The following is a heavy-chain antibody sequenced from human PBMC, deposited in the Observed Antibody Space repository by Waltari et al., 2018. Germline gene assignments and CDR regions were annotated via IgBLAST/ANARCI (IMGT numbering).Heavy chain of an antibody. CDR1: GGSFSGYY. Sequence: QVQLQQWGAGLLKPSETLSLTCAVYGGSFSGYYWSWIRQPPGKGLEWIGEINHSGSTNDNPSLKSRVTISVDTSKNQVSLKLGSVTAADTAVYYCARGRGWLRSTPSYYYYMDVWGKGTTVTVSS. CDR2: INHSGST. D-gene: IGHD3-10*01. V-gene: IGHV4-34*01. CDR3: ARGRGWLRSTPSYYYYMDV. J-gene: IGHJ6*03.